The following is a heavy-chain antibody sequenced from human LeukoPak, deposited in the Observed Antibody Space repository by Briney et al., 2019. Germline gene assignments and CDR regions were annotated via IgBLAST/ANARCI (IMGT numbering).Heavy chain of an antibody. CDR3: ALASWGRYCSSTSCYGGDAFDI. CDR1: GGSISSYY. D-gene: IGHD2-2*01. J-gene: IGHJ3*02. V-gene: IGHV4-59*08. Sequence: SETLSLTCTVSGGSISSYYWSWIRQPPGKGLEWIGYIYYSGSTNYNPSLKSRVTISVDTSKNQFSLKLSSVTAADTAVYYCALASWGRYCSSTSCYGGDAFDIWGQGTMVTVSS. CDR2: IYYSGST.